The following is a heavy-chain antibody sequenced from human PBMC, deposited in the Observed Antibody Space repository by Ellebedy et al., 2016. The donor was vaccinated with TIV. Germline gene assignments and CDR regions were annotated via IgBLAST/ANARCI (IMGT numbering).Heavy chain of an antibody. CDR3: ATRGWELLEFDY. CDR1: GYTLTELS. J-gene: IGHJ4*02. D-gene: IGHD1-26*01. CDR2: FDPEDGET. V-gene: IGHV1-24*01. Sequence: ASVKVSCKVSGYTLTELSMHWVRQAPGKGLEWMGGFDPEDGETIYAQKFQGRVTMTEDTSTDTAYMELSSLRSEDTAVYYCATRGWELLEFDYWGQGTLVTVSS.